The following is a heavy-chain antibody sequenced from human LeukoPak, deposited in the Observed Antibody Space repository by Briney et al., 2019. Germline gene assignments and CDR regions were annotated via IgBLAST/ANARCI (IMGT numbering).Heavy chain of an antibody. CDR1: GGSISSSSYY. CDR3: ASLVGPYSSSPDDY. D-gene: IGHD6-13*01. V-gene: IGHV4-39*01. J-gene: IGHJ4*02. Sequence: PSETLSLTCTVSGGSISSSSYYWGWIRQPPGKGLEWIGSIYYSGSTYYNPSLKSRVTISVDTSKNQFSLKLSSVTAADTAVYYCASLVGPYSSSPDDYWGQGTLVTVSS. CDR2: IYYSGST.